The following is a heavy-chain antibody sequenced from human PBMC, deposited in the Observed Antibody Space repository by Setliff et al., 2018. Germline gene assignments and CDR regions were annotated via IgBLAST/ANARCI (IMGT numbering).Heavy chain of an antibody. CDR1: GFTFFSYT. CDR2: IFGSGANT. D-gene: IGHD1-1*01. J-gene: IGHJ4*02. V-gene: IGHV3-23*01. CDR3: TKDSNGEFADY. Sequence: GESLKISCTTSGFTFFSYTMNWVRQAPGKGLEWVATIFGSGANTYYADSVKGRFTISRDNSKNILYLQMNSLRADDTAEYYCTKDSNGEFADYWGQGTLVTVSS.